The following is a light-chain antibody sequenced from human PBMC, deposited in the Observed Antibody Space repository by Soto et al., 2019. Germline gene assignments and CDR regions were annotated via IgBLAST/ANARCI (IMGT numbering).Light chain of an antibody. CDR3: QQSYSTPPLT. Sequence: DIQMTQSPSSLSASVGDRVTITCRASQSISSYLNLYQQKPGKAPKLLMYAASSVTSGVPSRFSGSGSGTDFTLTISSLQAEVFATYYCQQSYSTPPLTFGGGTQVEIK. CDR1: QSISSY. V-gene: IGKV1-39*01. J-gene: IGKJ4*01. CDR2: AAS.